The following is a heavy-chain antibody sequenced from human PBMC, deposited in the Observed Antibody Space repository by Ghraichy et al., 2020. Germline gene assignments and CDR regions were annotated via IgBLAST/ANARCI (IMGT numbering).Heavy chain of an antibody. D-gene: IGHD3-10*02. CDR1: GFTFSEAW. CDR3: AAGARATFGNY. CDR2: IKSKTDGGTT. V-gene: IGHV3-15*01. Sequence: GGSLRLSCAASGFTFSEAWMSWVRQAPGKGLEWVGRIKSKTDGGTTEYAAPVKGRFTILRDDSKNTLYLQMNSLKTEDTAVYYCAAGARATFGNYWGQGTLVTVSS. J-gene: IGHJ4*02.